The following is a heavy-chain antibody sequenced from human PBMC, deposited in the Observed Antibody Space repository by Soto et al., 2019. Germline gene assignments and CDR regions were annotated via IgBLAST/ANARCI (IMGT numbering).Heavy chain of an antibody. CDR3: ASWNPLPDYYYYGMDV. D-gene: IGHD2-2*01. J-gene: IGHJ6*02. Sequence: QVQLVQSGAEVKKPGSSVKVSCKASGGTFSSYAISWVRQAPGQGLEWMGGIIPIFGTANYAQKFQGRVTITADESTSTAYMELSSLRSEDTAVYYCASWNPLPDYYYYGMDVWGQGTTVTVSS. V-gene: IGHV1-69*12. CDR1: GGTFSSYA. CDR2: IIPIFGTA.